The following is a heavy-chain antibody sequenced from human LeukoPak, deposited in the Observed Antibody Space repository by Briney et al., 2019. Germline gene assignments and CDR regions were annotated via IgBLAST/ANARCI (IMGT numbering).Heavy chain of an antibody. J-gene: IGHJ3*02. CDR1: GGSISTYD. Sequence: SETLSPTCTVSGGSISTYDWSWIRQPPGKGLEWIGYIYYSGSTNYNPSLKSRVTISVDTSKNQFSLKLSSVTAADTAVYYCARADCSGGSCYAFDIWGQGTMVTVSS. CDR3: ARADCSGGSCYAFDI. CDR2: IYYSGST. V-gene: IGHV4-59*01. D-gene: IGHD2-15*01.